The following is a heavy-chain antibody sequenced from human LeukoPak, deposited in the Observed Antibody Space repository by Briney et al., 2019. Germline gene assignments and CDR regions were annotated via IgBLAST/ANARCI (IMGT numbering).Heavy chain of an antibody. CDR1: GFTFSSYG. D-gene: IGHD1-7*01. V-gene: IGHV3-30*18. CDR3: AKDVSPAVAASGSRELGYYYYYYGMDV. Sequence: GGSLRLSCAASGFTFSSYGMHWVRQAPGKGLEWVAVISYDGSNKYYADSVKGRFTISRDNSKNTLYLQMNSLRAEDTAVYYCAKDVSPAVAASGSRELGYYYYYYGMDVWGKGTTVTVSS. CDR2: ISYDGSNK. J-gene: IGHJ6*04.